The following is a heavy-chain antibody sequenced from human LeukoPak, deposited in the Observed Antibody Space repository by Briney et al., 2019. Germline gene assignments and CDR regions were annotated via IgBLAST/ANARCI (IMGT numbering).Heavy chain of an antibody. J-gene: IGHJ5*02. CDR3: ARGITGMYYYDP. Sequence: GGSLRLSCTASGFTFSSHWMHWVRHAPGKGLVWVSRINFDGSSTNYADSVKGRFTISRDNAKDTLYLQINSLRAEDTAVYYCARGITGMYYYDPWGQGTLVTVSS. D-gene: IGHD3-10*01. V-gene: IGHV3-74*01. CDR2: INFDGSST. CDR1: GFTFSSHW.